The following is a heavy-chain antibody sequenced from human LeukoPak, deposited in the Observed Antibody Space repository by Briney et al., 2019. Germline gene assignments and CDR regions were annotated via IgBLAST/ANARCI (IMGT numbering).Heavy chain of an antibody. V-gene: IGHV1-46*01. CDR3: ARETHDYSNYGLDYYYYYYMDV. Sequence: ASVKVSCKASGYTFTSYYMHWVRQAPGQGLEWMGIINPSGGSTSYAQKFQGRVTMTRDTSTSTVYMELSSLRSEDTAVYYRARETHDYSNYGLDYYYYYYMDVWGKGTTVTVSS. CDR2: INPSGGST. CDR1: GYTFTSYY. D-gene: IGHD4-11*01. J-gene: IGHJ6*03.